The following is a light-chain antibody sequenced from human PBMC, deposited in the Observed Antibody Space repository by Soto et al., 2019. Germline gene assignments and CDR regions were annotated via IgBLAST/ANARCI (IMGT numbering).Light chain of an antibody. Sequence: DIQMTQSPSTLSASVGDRVTITCRASQSVNTWLAWYQQKPGKAPNLLIYKASILESGVPLRFSGSGSGTEFTLTISSLQPDDFATYYCQQFDSHPITFGQGTRHEIE. V-gene: IGKV1-5*03. J-gene: IGKJ5*01. CDR3: QQFDSHPIT. CDR2: KAS. CDR1: QSVNTW.